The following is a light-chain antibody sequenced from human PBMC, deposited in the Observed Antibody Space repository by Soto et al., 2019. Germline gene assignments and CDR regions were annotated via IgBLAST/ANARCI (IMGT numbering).Light chain of an antibody. CDR3: QQRNSWPLT. CDR2: DAS. V-gene: IGKV3-11*01. CDR1: QSVNSY. J-gene: IGKJ4*01. Sequence: EIVLTQSPATLSLSPGEGATLSCRASQSVNSYLAWYQQKPGQAPRLLIYDASNRATGIPARFSGSGSWTDFTLTISGLQPEDFAVYYCQQRNSWPLTFGGGTKVEI.